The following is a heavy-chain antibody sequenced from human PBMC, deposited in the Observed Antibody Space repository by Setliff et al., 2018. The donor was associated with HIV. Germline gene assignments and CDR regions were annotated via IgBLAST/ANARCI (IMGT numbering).Heavy chain of an antibody. CDR3: ARSSRANEAFDV. J-gene: IGHJ3*01. CDR1: GYTFTDHY. V-gene: IGHV1-45*02. Sequence: SVKVSCKASGYTFTDHYLHWVRQAPGQALEWMGWFTPFNDNTNYAQKYRGRISITRDRSMSTAYMELGSLRPEDTGMYYCARSSRANEAFDVWGQGTMVTVSS. CDR2: FTPFNDNT.